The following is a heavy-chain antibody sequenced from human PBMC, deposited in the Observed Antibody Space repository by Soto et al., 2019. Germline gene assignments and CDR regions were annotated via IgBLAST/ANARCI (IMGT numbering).Heavy chain of an antibody. V-gene: IGHV3-30*18. CDR3: AKDRLKQLLVWFSRGFVY. CDR2: ISYDGSNK. D-gene: IGHD6-19*01. Sequence: GGSLRLSCAASGFTFSSYGMHWVRQAPGKGLEWVAVISYDGSNKYYADSVKGRFTISRDNSKNTLYLQMNSLRAEDTAVYYCAKDRLKQLLVWFSRGFVYSGQGNLVTISS. J-gene: IGHJ4*02. CDR1: GFTFSSYG.